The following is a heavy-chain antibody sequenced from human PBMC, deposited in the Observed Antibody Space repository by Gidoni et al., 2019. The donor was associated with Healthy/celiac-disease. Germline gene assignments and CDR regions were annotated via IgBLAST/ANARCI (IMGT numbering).Heavy chain of an antibody. V-gene: IGHV3-11*01. CDR2: ISSSGSTI. J-gene: IGHJ5*02. CDR1: GFTFSDYY. Sequence: QVQLVESGGGLVTPGGSLRLSCAASGFTFSDYYMSWIRQAPGKGLEWVSYISSSGSTIYYADSVKGRFTISVDNAKNSLYLQMNSLRAEDTAVYYCAREAQHNYLRWYVGLTVTNWFDPWGQGTLVTVSS. CDR3: AREAQHNYLRWYVGLTVTNWFDP. D-gene: IGHD4-17*01.